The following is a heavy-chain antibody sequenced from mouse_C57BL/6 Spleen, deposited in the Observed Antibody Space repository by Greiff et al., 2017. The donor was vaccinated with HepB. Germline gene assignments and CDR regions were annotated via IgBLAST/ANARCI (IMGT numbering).Heavy chain of an antibody. D-gene: IGHD2-2*01. V-gene: IGHV1-64*01. CDR3: ARSTMVTLYYFDD. CDR1: GYTFTSYW. CDR2: IHPNSGST. J-gene: IGHJ2*01. Sequence: QVQLQQPGAELVKPGASVKLSCKASGYTFTSYWMHWVKQRPGQGLEWIGMIHPNSGSTNYNEKFKSKATLTVDKSSSTAYMQLSSLTSEDSAVYYCARSTMVTLYYFDDWGQGTTLTVSS.